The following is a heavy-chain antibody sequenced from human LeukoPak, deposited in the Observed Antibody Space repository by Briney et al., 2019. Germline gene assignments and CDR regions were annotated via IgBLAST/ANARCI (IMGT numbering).Heavy chain of an antibody. D-gene: IGHD6-19*01. Sequence: SETLSLTCTVSGGSISSYYWSWIRQTPGKGLEWIGYIYCSGSINYTPSLKSRVTISVDTSKNQISLKLSSVTAADTAVYYCARCSGWYRIDYWGQGTLVTVSS. V-gene: IGHV4-59*01. CDR2: IYCSGSI. J-gene: IGHJ4*02. CDR1: GGSISSYY. CDR3: ARCSGWYRIDY.